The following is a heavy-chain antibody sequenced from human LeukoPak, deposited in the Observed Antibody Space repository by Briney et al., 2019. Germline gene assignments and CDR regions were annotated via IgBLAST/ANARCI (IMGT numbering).Heavy chain of an antibody. Sequence: PSGTLSLTCTVSGGSISSYYWSWIRQPPGKGLEWIGYIYYSGSTNYNPSLKSRVSISVDTSKHQFSLKLSSVTAADTAVYYCARGYSNYYYGMDVWGQGTTVTVSS. CDR1: GGSISSYY. D-gene: IGHD4-11*01. V-gene: IGHV4-59*01. CDR2: IYYSGST. CDR3: ARGYSNYYYGMDV. J-gene: IGHJ6*02.